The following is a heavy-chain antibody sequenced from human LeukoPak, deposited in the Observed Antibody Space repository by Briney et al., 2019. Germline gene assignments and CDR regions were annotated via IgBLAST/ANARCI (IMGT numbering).Heavy chain of an antibody. CDR3: AKDRGQIYYNYYMDV. CDR1: GFTFSSYP. Sequence: GGSLRLSCTASGFTFSSYPMHWVRQAPGKGLEWVAVIGYNGVDKYYTDSVKGRFTISRDDSKSTLYLQMNSLRAEDTAVYYCAKDRGQIYYNYYMDVWGKGTTVTVSS. V-gene: IGHV3-30*04. J-gene: IGHJ6*03. D-gene: IGHD3-10*01. CDR2: IGYNGVDK.